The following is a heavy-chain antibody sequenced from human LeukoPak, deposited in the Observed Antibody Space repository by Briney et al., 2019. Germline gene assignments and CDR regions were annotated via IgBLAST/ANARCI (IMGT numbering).Heavy chain of an antibody. CDR1: GYTFTGYY. J-gene: IGHJ3*02. D-gene: IGHD3-3*01. CDR3: ARDQGEGLFAFDI. CDR2: INPNSGGT. Sequence: AASVKVSCKASGYTFTGYYMHWVRQAPGQGLEWMGWINPNSGGTNYAQKFQGRVTMTRDTSISTAYMELSRLRSDDTAVYYCARDQGEGLFAFDIWGQGTMVTVSS. V-gene: IGHV1-2*02.